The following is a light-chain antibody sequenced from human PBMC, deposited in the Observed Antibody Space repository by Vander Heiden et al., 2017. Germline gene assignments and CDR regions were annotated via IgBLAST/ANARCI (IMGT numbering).Light chain of an antibody. CDR1: QSVLDSSNNKNY. V-gene: IGKV4-1*01. CDR3: QQYYSNPPIT. CDR2: WAS. J-gene: IGKJ5*01. Sequence: DIVMTQSPDSLAVSPGERATITCKSSQSVLDSSNNKNYFAWFQHQPRYPPKLLIYWASTRESGVPDRCSGGGCGTDFTLTISSLQAEDVALYYCQQYYSNPPITFGQGTRLEIK.